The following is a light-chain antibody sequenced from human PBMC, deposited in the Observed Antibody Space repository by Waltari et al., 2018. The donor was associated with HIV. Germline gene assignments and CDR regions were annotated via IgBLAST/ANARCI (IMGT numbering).Light chain of an antibody. J-gene: IGKJ3*01. CDR1: QNSRRD. Sequence: AIRMIQSPPHLSASVGDRVTLPCMASQNSRRDLGWYQQKPGKAPKLLIYAASTLQTGVSSRFRGGGSGTEFTLTINGLQSEDSATYYCLQDDSFPLTFGPGTKVDLK. V-gene: IGKV1-6*01. CDR2: AAS. CDR3: LQDDSFPLT.